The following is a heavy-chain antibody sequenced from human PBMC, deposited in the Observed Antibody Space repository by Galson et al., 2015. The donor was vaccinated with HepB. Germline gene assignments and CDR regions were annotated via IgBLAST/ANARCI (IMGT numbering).Heavy chain of an antibody. J-gene: IGHJ5*02. D-gene: IGHD1/OR15-1a*01. CDR1: GFDFSNYA. V-gene: IGHV3-30*04. CDR3: ARTEEQWLAGIDP. Sequence: LRLSCAASGFDFSNYAMHWVRQAPGKGLEWVAVISYNGRTQYYADSLKGRFTVSRDNSQNTLYLQMNSLTMEDTAMYYCARTEEQWLAGIDPWGQGTLVIVSS. CDR2: ISYNGRTQ.